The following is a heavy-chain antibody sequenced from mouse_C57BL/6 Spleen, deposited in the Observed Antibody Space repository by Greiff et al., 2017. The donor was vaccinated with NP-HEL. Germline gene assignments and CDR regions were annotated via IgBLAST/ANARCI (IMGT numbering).Heavy chain of an antibody. D-gene: IGHD2-4*01. CDR3: ARDYEPGYYFDY. Sequence: EVKLMESGGGLVKPGGSLKLSCAASGFTFSDYGMHWVRQAPEKGLEWVAYISSGSSTIYYADTVKGRFTISRDNAKNTLFLQMTSLRSEDTAMYYCARDYEPGYYFDYWGQGTTLTVSS. V-gene: IGHV5-17*01. CDR2: ISSGSSTI. J-gene: IGHJ2*01. CDR1: GFTFSDYG.